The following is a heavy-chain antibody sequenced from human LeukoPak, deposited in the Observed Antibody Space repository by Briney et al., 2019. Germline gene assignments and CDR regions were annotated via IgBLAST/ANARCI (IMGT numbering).Heavy chain of an antibody. CDR1: GGSISSGGYY. Sequence: SETLSLTCTVSGGSISSGGYYWSWIRQHPGQGLEWIGYIYYSGSTYYNPSLQSRVTISVDTSKNQFSLKLSSVTAADTAVYYCARSAQTVTTFPLDYWGQGTLVTVSS. V-gene: IGHV4-31*03. CDR2: IYYSGST. D-gene: IGHD4-17*01. CDR3: ARSAQTVTTFPLDY. J-gene: IGHJ4*02.